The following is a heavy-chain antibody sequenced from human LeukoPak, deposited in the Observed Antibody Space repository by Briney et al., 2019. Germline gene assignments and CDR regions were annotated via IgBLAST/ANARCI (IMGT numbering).Heavy chain of an antibody. CDR2: IKQDGSEK. Sequence: GGSLRLSCSASGFIFSNYWMSWVRQAPGKGLEWVANIKQDGSEKFYVDSVKGRFTISRDNAKNSLYLQMNSLRAEDTAVYYCPRAKVSDYWGQGTLVTVSS. CDR3: PRAKVSDY. CDR1: GFIFSNYW. J-gene: IGHJ4*02. D-gene: IGHD1-14*01. V-gene: IGHV3-7*01.